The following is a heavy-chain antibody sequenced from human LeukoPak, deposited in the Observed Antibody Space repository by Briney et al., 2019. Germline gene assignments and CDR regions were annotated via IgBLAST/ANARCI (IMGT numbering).Heavy chain of an antibody. CDR3: AVRGYSYGDGMDV. J-gene: IGHJ6*02. D-gene: IGHD5-18*01. V-gene: IGHV3-21*01. CDR2: ISSSSSYI. CDR1: GFTFSSYS. Sequence: GGSLRLSCAASGFTFSSYSMNWVRQAPGKGLEWVSSISSSSSYIYYADSVKGRFTISRDNAKNSLHLQMNSLRAEDTAVYYCAVRGYSYGDGMDVWGQGTTVTVSS.